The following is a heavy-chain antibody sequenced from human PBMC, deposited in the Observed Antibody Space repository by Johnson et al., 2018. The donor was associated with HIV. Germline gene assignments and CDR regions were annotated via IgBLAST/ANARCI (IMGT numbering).Heavy chain of an antibody. CDR3: ARDGPGRLGLDI. CDR1: GFTFSDYY. V-gene: IGHV3-11*04. CDR2: ISSGGNMM. D-gene: IGHD1-14*01. Sequence: VLLLESGGGLVKPGGSLRLSCAASGFTFSDYYMNWIRQAPGKGLQWVSYISSGGNMMYYADSVKGRFTISRDNAKNSLYLQMNSLRAEDTAVYYCARDGPGRLGLDIWGQGTMVTVSS. J-gene: IGHJ3*02.